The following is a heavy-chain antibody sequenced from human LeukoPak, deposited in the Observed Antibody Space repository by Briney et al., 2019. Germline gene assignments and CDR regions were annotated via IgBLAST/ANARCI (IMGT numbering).Heavy chain of an antibody. J-gene: IGHJ4*02. Sequence: SETLSLTCTVSGGSISSNNWWSWVRQPPGKGLEWIGEIYHSGNSNYNPSLKSRVTISVDTSKNQFSLKVSSVTAADTAVYYCARKAPYYSDGSGPLGTYYFDYWGQGTLVTVSS. D-gene: IGHD3-22*01. CDR2: IYHSGNS. CDR1: GGSISSNNW. V-gene: IGHV4-4*02. CDR3: ARKAPYYSDGSGPLGTYYFDY.